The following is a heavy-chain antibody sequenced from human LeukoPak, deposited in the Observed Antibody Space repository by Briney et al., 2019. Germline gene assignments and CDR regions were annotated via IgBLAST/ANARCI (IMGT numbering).Heavy chain of an antibody. J-gene: IGHJ4*02. CDR2: IYPADSDT. CDR3: ARRIGYSGYDV. Sequence: GESLKISCKCSGYSFINYWIGWVRQMPGKGLEWMGMIYPADSDTKYSPFFEGQVSISADKSISTVQLQWRSLKSSDSAKYYCARRIGYSGYDVWGQGSQVTVSS. D-gene: IGHD5-12*01. V-gene: IGHV5-51*01. CDR1: GYSFINYW.